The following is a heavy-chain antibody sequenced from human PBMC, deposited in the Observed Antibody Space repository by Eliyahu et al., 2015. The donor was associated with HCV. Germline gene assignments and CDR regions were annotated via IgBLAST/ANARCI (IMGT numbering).Heavy chain of an antibody. CDR1: XXSISSXXYY. V-gene: IGHV4-39*01. D-gene: IGHD2/OR15-2a*01. CDR2: IYYXGST. Sequence: QLQLQESGPGLVKPSETLSLTCTVXXXSISSXXYYWGWIRQPPXKGLEWIGSIYYXGSTYYNPSLKSRVTISVDTSKNQFSLKLSSVTAADTAVYYCASFRRSYWYFDLWGRGTLVTVSS. J-gene: IGHJ2*01. CDR3: ASFRRSYWYFDL.